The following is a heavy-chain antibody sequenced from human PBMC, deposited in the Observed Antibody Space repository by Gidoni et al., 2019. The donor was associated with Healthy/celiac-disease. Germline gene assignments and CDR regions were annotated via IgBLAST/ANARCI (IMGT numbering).Heavy chain of an antibody. Sequence: QVQLQESGPGLVKPSETLSLTCTVSGGSISSYYWRWIRQPPGKGLEWIGYIYYSGSTNYNPSLKSRVTISVDTSKNQFSLKLSSVTAADTAVYYCARLGLDGVDYWGQGTLVTVSS. CDR3: ARLGLDGVDY. J-gene: IGHJ4*02. CDR2: IYYSGST. V-gene: IGHV4-59*01. D-gene: IGHD2-2*03. CDR1: GGSISSYY.